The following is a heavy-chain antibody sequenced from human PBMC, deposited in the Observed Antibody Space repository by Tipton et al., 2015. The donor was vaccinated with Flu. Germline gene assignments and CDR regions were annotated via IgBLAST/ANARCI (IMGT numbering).Heavy chain of an antibody. CDR3: ARDSILTPDSKSGFDAFDI. CDR1: GFTFSSYG. J-gene: IGHJ3*02. D-gene: IGHD2-15*01. V-gene: IGHV3-30*02. Sequence: SLRLSCAASGFTFSSYGMHWVRQAPGKGLEWVAFIRYDGSNKYYADSVKGRFTISRDNSKNTLYLQMNSLRAEDTAVYYCARDSILTPDSKSGFDAFDIWGQGTEVNVSS. CDR2: IRYDGSNK.